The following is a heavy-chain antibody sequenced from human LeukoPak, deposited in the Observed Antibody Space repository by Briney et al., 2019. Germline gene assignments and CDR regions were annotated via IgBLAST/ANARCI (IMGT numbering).Heavy chain of an antibody. V-gene: IGHV3-33*08. CDR1: GFTFSSYG. D-gene: IGHD5-18*01. J-gene: IGHJ4*02. CDR3: ARVGYSYGYTGDY. Sequence: PGGSLRLSCAASGFTFSSYGMHWVRQAPGKGLEWVAVIWYDGSNKYYADSVKGRFTISRDNAKNSLYLQMNSLRAEDTAVYYCARVGYSYGYTGDYWGQGTLVTVSS. CDR2: IWYDGSNK.